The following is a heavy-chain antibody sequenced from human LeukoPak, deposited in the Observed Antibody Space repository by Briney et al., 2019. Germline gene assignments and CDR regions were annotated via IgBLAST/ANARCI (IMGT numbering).Heavy chain of an antibody. Sequence: GGSLRLSCAASGFTFSSYSMNWVRQAPGKGLEWVSSISSSSSYIYYADSVKGRFTISRDNSKNMLFLQMNSLRAEDTAVYYCAELGITMIGGVWGKGTTVTISS. D-gene: IGHD3-10*02. CDR3: AELGITMIGGV. V-gene: IGHV3-21*01. CDR2: ISSSSSYI. CDR1: GFTFSSYS. J-gene: IGHJ6*04.